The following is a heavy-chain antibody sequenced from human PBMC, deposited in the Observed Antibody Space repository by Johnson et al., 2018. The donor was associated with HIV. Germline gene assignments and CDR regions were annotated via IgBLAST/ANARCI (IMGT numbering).Heavy chain of an antibody. CDR1: GFTFSNYA. Sequence: QVQLVESGGGVVQPGRSLRLSCAASGFTFSNYAMHWVRQAPGKGLEWVAVISYDGNNKYYADSVKGRFTISRDNSKNTLYLQLNSLRAEDTAVYYCARDSSSSVGAFDIWGQGTMVTVAS. D-gene: IGHD6-13*01. CDR2: ISYDGNNK. V-gene: IGHV3-30-3*01. J-gene: IGHJ3*02. CDR3: ARDSSSSVGAFDI.